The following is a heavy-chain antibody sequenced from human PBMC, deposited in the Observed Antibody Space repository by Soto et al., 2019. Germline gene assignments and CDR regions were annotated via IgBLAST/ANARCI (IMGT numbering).Heavy chain of an antibody. CDR1: GGPFSSYP. D-gene: IGHD2-2*01. Sequence: QVQLVQSGAEVKKPGSSVKVSCKASGGPFSSYPISWVRQAPGQGLEWMGGIIPILGTANYAQKFQGRVTITADESTSTAYMELSSLRSEDTAVYYCARSQGSSTSLEIYYYYYYGMDVWGQGTTVTVSS. J-gene: IGHJ6*02. CDR2: IIPILGTA. V-gene: IGHV1-69*01. CDR3: ARSQGSSTSLEIYYYYYYGMDV.